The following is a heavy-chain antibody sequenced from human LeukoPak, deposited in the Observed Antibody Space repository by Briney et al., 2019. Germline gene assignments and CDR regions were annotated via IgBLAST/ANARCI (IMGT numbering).Heavy chain of an antibody. D-gene: IGHD6-13*01. CDR1: GYTFTSYY. CDR3: ARGLGSSWNYYYYYMDV. CDR2: MNPNSGNT. J-gene: IGHJ6*03. V-gene: IGHV1-8*01. Sequence: ASVKVSCKASGYTFTSYYINWVRQATGQGLEWMGWMNPNSGNTGYAQRFQGRVTMTRNTSISTAYMELSSLRSEDTAVYYCARGLGSSWNYYYYYMDVWGKGTTVTVSS.